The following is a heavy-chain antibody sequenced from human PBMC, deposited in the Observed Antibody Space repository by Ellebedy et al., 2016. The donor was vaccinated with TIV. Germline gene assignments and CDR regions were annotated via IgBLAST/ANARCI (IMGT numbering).Heavy chain of an antibody. CDR3: YAYSSGWPFDY. D-gene: IGHD6-19*01. CDR2: ISVSGGST. V-gene: IGHV3-23*01. CDR1: EFTFSSYA. J-gene: IGHJ4*02. Sequence: GESLKISCAASEFTFSSYAMSWVRQAPGKGLEWVPAISVSGGSTYYADSVKGRFTISRDNSKNTLYLQMNGLRAEDTAVYYCYAYSSGWPFDYWGQGTLVSVSS.